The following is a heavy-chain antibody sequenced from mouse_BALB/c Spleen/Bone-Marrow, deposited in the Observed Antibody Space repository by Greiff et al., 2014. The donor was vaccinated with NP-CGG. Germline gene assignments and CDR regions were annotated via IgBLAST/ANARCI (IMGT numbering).Heavy chain of an antibody. Sequence: DVKLQESGAELVKPGASVKLSCTASGFNIKDTYMHWVKQRPEQGLEWIGRIDPANGNTKYDPKFQGKATITADTSSNTAYLQLSSLTSEDTAVYYGSSYAMDYWGQGTSGTASS. CDR2: IDPANGNT. CDR1: GFNIKDTY. CDR3: SSYAMDY. V-gene: IGHV14-3*02. J-gene: IGHJ4*01.